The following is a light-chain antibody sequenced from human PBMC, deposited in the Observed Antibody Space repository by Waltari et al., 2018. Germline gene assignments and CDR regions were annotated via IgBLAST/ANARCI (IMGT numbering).Light chain of an antibody. CDR3: QQYKTWPPIT. CDR1: QSLSDN. J-gene: IGKJ5*01. Sequence: EIVMTQSPATLSVSPGEIATLSCRASQSLSDNLAWYQLKPAQAPRLLIYGASFRATGIPGRFRGSGSGTDFTLTISSLQSEDFAIYYCQQYKTWPPITFGQGTRLEIK. V-gene: IGKV3-15*01. CDR2: GAS.